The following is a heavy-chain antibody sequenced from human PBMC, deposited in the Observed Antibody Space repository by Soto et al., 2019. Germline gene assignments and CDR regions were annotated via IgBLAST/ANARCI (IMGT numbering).Heavy chain of an antibody. V-gene: IGHV1-18*01. CDR1: GYTFARYG. Sequence: QGQLVQSGAEVKKPGASVKVSCKASGYTFARYGISLLRPSPGQGLGRLGWVSTYSPRTVYAQKFQGRVTRTTDTSTATAYKELTSLTSNYTAVDYCAGDCSAAMNIIAVSWGPGTLVTVSS. J-gene: IGHJ5*02. CDR3: AGDCSAAMNIIAVS. D-gene: IGHD6-25*01. CDR2: VSTYSPRT.